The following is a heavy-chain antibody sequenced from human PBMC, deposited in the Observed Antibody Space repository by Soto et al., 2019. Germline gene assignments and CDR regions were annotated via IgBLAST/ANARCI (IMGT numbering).Heavy chain of an antibody. V-gene: IGHV3-23*01. CDR1: GFTFSTYA. J-gene: IGHJ4*02. CDR2: ISGSGGSS. Sequence: GGSLRLSCGASGFTFSTYAMSWVRQAPGKGLEWVSTISGSGGSSYYADSVKGRFIVSRDNSKNTLYLQMNSLRAEDTAVYYCAKFSARDGGNPFRIVVLPSHTDYWGQGALVTVSS. D-gene: IGHD2-2*01. CDR3: AKFSARDGGNPFRIVVLPSHTDY.